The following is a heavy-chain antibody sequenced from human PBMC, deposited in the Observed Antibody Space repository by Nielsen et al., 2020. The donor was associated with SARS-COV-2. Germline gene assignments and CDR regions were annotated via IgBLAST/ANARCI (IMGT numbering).Heavy chain of an antibody. Sequence: GGSLRLSCAASGFTFSDYYMSWIRQAPGKGLEWVSYISSSSSYTNYADSVKGRFTISRDNAKNSLYLQMNSLRAEDTAVYYCARDLGYSYEFDYWGQGTLVTVSS. J-gene: IGHJ4*02. CDR1: GFTFSDYY. CDR3: ARDLGYSYEFDY. CDR2: ISSSSSYT. V-gene: IGHV3-11*06. D-gene: IGHD5-18*01.